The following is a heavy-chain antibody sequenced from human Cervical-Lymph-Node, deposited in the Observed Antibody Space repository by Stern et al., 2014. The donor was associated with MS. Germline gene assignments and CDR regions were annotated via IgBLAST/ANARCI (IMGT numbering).Heavy chain of an antibody. V-gene: IGHV2-70*13. D-gene: IGHD1-26*01. CDR2: IDWGDDK. CDR3: SRGSGTYHKNDY. CDR1: GFSLSTSGMC. Sequence: QVTLRESGPALVKPTQTLTLTCTFSGFSLSTSGMCVSWIRQPPGKALEWIAVIDWGDDKYYSTSLKTQFTISKDTSKNQVFLTMTDMDPVDTATYYCSRGSGTYHKNDYWGQGTLVTVSS. J-gene: IGHJ4*02.